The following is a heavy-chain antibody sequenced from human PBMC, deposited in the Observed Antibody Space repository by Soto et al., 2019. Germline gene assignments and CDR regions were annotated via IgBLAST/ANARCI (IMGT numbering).Heavy chain of an antibody. J-gene: IGHJ4*02. CDR1: GYTFTSYG. Sequence: ASVKVSCKASGYTFTSYGISWVRQAPGQGLEWMGWVSAYNGDTNYAQNFQGRVTMTTDTSTSTAYMDLRSLRSDDTATYYCSRDRGYCANGVCFRYDYWGQGTLVTVSS. CDR3: SRDRGYCANGVCFRYDY. D-gene: IGHD2-8*01. V-gene: IGHV1-18*01. CDR2: VSAYNGDT.